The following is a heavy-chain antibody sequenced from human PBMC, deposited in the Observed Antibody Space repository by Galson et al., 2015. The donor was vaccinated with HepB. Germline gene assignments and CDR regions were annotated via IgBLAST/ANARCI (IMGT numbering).Heavy chain of an antibody. CDR2: IKQDGSEK. D-gene: IGHD2-2*01. V-gene: IGHV3-7*03. CDR3: ARVPYSSTSPRFDP. Sequence: SLRLSCAGSGFSFSSYWMSWVRQASEKGLEWVANIKQDGSEKYYVDSVKGRFTISRDNARNSVYQQMSSLRAKDTAIYYCARVPYSSTSPRFDPWGQGTLVTVSS. J-gene: IGHJ5*02. CDR1: GFSFSSYW.